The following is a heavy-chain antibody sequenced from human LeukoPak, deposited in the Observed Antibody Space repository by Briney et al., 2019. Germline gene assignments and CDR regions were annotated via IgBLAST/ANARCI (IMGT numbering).Heavy chain of an antibody. V-gene: IGHV3-21*01. CDR2: ISSSSSYI. D-gene: IGHD3-10*01. CDR3: ARDEVLWFGELPPYYYGMDV. CDR1: GFTFSSYS. J-gene: IGHJ6*04. Sequence: RRSLRLSCAASGFTFSSYSMNWVRQAPGKGMEWVSSISSSSSYIYYADSVKGRFTISRDNAKNSLYLQMNSLRAEDTAVYYCARDEVLWFGELPPYYYGMDVWGKGTTVTVSS.